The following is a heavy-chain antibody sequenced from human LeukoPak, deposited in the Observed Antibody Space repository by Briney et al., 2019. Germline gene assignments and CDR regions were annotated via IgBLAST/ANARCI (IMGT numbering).Heavy chain of an antibody. CDR3: ARGYHSSLTGYLDAFDI. Sequence: SETLSLTCTVSGGSISSYYWSWIRQPPGKGLEWIGYIYYSGGTNYNPSLKSRVTTSVDTSKNEFSLKLSSVAAADTAVYYCARGYHSSLTGYLDAFDIWGQGTMVTVSS. CDR1: GGSISSYY. J-gene: IGHJ3*02. CDR2: IYYSGGT. V-gene: IGHV4-59*01. D-gene: IGHD3-9*01.